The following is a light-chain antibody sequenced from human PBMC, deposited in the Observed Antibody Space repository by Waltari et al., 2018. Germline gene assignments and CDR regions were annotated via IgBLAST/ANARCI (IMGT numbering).Light chain of an antibody. CDR2: DAS. V-gene: IGLV2-14*03. CDR3: SSYTGSSTHV. Sequence: QSALTQPASVSGSPGQSITISCTGTSSDVGAYDLVSWYQQHPGKAPTLIVYDASKRPAGVSNRFSGSKSGNTASLTISGLQAEDEADYYCSSYTGSSTHVFGIGTKVTVL. J-gene: IGLJ1*01. CDR1: SSDVGAYDL.